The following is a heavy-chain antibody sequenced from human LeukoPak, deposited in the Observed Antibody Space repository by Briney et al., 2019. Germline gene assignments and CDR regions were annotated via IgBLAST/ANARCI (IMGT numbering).Heavy chain of an antibody. J-gene: IGHJ4*02. Sequence: SGGSLRLSCAASGFTFNNYAMTWVRQAPGKGLEWVSAITVGGGTTYYADSVRGRFTISRDNSKNTLYLQMNSLRAEDTAIYYCAKAVTFGYCSSSSCYWDYWGQGTLVTVSS. V-gene: IGHV3-23*01. CDR1: GFTFNNYA. CDR2: ITVGGGTT. CDR3: AKAVTFGYCSSSSCYWDY. D-gene: IGHD2-2*01.